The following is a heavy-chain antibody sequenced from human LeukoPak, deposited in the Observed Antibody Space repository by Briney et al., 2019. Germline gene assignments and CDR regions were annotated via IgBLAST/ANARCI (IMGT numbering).Heavy chain of an antibody. J-gene: IGHJ6*02. CDR1: GFTVSNSY. D-gene: IGHD6-19*01. V-gene: IGHV3-66*04. Sequence: GGSLRLSCAASGFTVSNSYINWVRQAPGKGLERVSIIYSGGNTYYADSVRGRFIISRDNSENTVYLQMNSLRAEDTAVYFCARPPGLAGHYSYYYGVDVWGQGTTVTVSS. CDR3: ARPPGLAGHYSYYYGVDV. CDR2: IYSGGNT.